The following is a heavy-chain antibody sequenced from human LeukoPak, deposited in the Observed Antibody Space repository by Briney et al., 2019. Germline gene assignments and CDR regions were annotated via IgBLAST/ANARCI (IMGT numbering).Heavy chain of an antibody. CDR3: ARGGVVVVPAANRYFQH. V-gene: IGHV4-34*01. CDR2: INHSGST. Sequence: SETLSLTCAVYGGSFSGYYWSWIRQPPGKGLEWIGEINHSGSTNYNPSLKSRVTISVDTSKNQFSLKLSSVTAADTAVYYCARGGVVVVPAANRYFQHWGQGTLVTVSS. D-gene: IGHD2-2*01. J-gene: IGHJ1*01. CDR1: GGSFSGYY.